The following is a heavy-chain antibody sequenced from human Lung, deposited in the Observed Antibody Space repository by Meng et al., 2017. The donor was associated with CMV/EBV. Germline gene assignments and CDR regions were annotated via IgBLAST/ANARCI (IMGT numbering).Heavy chain of an antibody. CDR3: VRANLGSADY. CDR1: GYTFTNYG. J-gene: IGHJ4*02. V-gene: IGHV1-18*01. Sequence: LVQTGGGVKRPGAAVEASCKASGYTFTNYGITWVRQAPGQGLEWMGWINAYNGDTNYAQTLQGRVTMTTDTSTSTAYMELSSLRSDDAAIYYCVRANLGSADYWGQGTLVTVSS. CDR2: INAYNGDT. D-gene: IGHD7-27*01.